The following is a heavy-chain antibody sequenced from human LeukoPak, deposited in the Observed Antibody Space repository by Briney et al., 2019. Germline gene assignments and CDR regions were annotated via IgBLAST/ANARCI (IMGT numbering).Heavy chain of an antibody. D-gene: IGHD1-1*01. CDR1: GFTFSTYV. Sequence: GGSLRLSCSVSGFTFSTYVMHWVRQAPGKGLEYVSAISSNGDNTYYADSVKGRFTISRDNSKNTLYLQMNSLRAEDTAVYYCARIPVHDYYYYGMDVWGQGTTVTVSS. CDR3: ARIPVHDYYYYGMDV. J-gene: IGHJ6*02. V-gene: IGHV3-64*04. CDR2: ISSNGDNT.